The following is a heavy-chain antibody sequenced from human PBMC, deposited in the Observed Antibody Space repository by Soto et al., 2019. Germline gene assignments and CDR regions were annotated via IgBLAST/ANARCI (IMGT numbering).Heavy chain of an antibody. CDR3: ARDGPNGLNYADY. D-gene: IGHD2-2*01. CDR2: VSHERNTT. J-gene: IGHJ4*02. CDR1: GFTFSRFS. V-gene: IGHV3-30-3*01. Sequence: GGSLRLSCVASGFTFSRFSMHWVRQAPGKGLEWVAVVSHERNTTYYVDSVKGRFTISRANSKNTLYLQMNSLRPDDTAVYYCARDGPNGLNYADYWCQGTLVTVS.